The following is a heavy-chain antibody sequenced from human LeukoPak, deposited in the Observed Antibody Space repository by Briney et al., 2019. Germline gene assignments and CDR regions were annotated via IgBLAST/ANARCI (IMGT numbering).Heavy chain of an antibody. CDR1: GYTFTGSY. V-gene: IGHV1-2*06. D-gene: IGHD6-13*01. J-gene: IGHJ6*03. CDR2: INPNSGGT. CDR3: ASGIAAAGMGYYYMDV. Sequence: GASVKVSCKASGYTFTGSYMHWVRQAPGQGLEWMGRINPNSGGTNYAQKFQGRVTMTRDTSISTAYMELSRLRSDDTAVYYCASGIAAAGMGYYYMDVWGKGTTVTVSS.